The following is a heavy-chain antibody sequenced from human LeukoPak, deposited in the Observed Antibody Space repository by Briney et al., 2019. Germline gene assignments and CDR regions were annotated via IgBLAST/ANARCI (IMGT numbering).Heavy chain of an antibody. CDR3: AKDPYYDILTGYSDY. V-gene: IGHV3-23*01. CDR2: ISGSGGST. Sequence: GGSLRLSCAASGFTFSSYAMSWVRQAPGKGLEWVSAISGSGGSTYYADSVKGRFTISRDNSKNTLYLKMNSLRAEDTAVYYCAKDPYYDILTGYSDYWGQGTLVTVSS. D-gene: IGHD3-9*01. J-gene: IGHJ4*02. CDR1: GFTFSSYA.